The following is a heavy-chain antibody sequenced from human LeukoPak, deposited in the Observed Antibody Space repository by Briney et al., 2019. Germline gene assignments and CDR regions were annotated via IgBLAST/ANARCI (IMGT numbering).Heavy chain of an antibody. J-gene: IGHJ4*02. CDR1: GFTLSRYE. CDR3: TRMLLFQSSSYRPYDY. Sequence: PGGSLRLSCPPYGFTLSRYEVAWVRQAPGKGLEWVADMKEDGNEKNYLASVQGRFTISRDIAGNAVHLEMNSLRVEDTAVYYCTRMLLFQSSSYRPYDYWGQGTLVTVSS. V-gene: IGHV3-7*01. CDR2: MKEDGNEK. D-gene: IGHD3-22*01.